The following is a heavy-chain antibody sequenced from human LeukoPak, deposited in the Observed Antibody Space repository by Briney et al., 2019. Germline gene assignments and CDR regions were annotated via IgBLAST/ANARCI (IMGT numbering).Heavy chain of an antibody. D-gene: IGHD7-27*01. Sequence: SETLSLTCTVSGGSISSGGYYWSWIRQPPGKGLEWIGYIYYSGVTNFNPSLKSRVTISVDTSKNQFSLKLSSVTAADTSVYYCARDSQLGRFDSWGQGTLVTVSS. J-gene: IGHJ4*02. CDR2: IYYSGVT. CDR3: ARDSQLGRFDS. CDR1: GGSISSGGYY. V-gene: IGHV4-61*08.